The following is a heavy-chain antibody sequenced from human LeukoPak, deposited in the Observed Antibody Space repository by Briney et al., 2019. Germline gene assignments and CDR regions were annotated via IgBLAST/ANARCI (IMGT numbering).Heavy chain of an antibody. V-gene: IGHV3-21*01. CDR1: GFTFSSYS. Sequence: PGGSLRLSCAASGFTFSSYSMNWVRQAPGKGLEWVSSISSSSSYIYYADSMKGRFTISRDNAKNSLYLQMNSLRAEDTAVYYCARDPHSSTNFIGDYFDPWGQGTLVTVSS. CDR2: ISSSSSYI. D-gene: IGHD6-13*01. CDR3: ARDPHSSTNFIGDYFDP. J-gene: IGHJ5*02.